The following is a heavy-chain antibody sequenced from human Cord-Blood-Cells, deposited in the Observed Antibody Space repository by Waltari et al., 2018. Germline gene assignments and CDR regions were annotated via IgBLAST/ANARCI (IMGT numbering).Heavy chain of an antibody. Sequence: EVQLVESGGGLVQPGGSLRLSCAASGFTFSSYSMNWVHQAPGKGLEWVSYISSSSSTIYYADSVKGRFTISRDNAKNSLYLQMNSLRDEDTAVYYCARDSGYCSGGSCYYDAFDIWGQGTMVTVSS. J-gene: IGHJ3*02. V-gene: IGHV3-48*02. CDR2: ISSSSSTI. CDR3: ARDSGYCSGGSCYYDAFDI. D-gene: IGHD2-15*01. CDR1: GFTFSSYS.